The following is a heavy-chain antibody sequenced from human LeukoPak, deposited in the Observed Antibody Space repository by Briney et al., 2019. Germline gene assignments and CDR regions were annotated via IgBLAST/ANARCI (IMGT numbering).Heavy chain of an antibody. J-gene: IGHJ5*02. CDR2: ISAYNGNT. Sequence: GASVTVSCKASGYTFTSYGISWVRQPPAQGLEWVGWISAYNGNTNYAQKLQGRVTMTTDTSTSTAYMELRSLRSDDTAVYYCARDTLWFGDDWFDLWGQGTLVTVSS. CDR3: ARDTLWFGDDWFDL. V-gene: IGHV1-18*01. D-gene: IGHD3-10*01. CDR1: GYTFTSYG.